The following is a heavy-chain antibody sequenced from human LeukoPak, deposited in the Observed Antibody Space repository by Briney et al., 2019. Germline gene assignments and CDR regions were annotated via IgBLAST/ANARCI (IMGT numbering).Heavy chain of an antibody. Sequence: SETLSLTCNVSGGSISTYFWSWIRQPAAKGLECIGRIYKSGSTNYDPSLKSRVTMSVDTSKNQFSLKLSSVTAADTAVYYCARHANAYSSSWFDYWGQGTLVTVSS. CDR2: IYKSGST. CDR3: ARHANAYSSSWFDY. D-gene: IGHD6-13*01. J-gene: IGHJ4*02. CDR1: GGSISTYF. V-gene: IGHV4-4*07.